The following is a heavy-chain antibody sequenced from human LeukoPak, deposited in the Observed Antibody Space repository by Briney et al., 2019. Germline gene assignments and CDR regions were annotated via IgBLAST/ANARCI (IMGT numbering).Heavy chain of an antibody. Sequence: GGSLRLSCAASGFIFKIYWMNWVRQVPGKGLECLANIKEDGSETYYADSVKGRFTISRDNPKNLLFLQINSLRVEDTAVYYCARETPRRGETRDGYRWGQGTVVTVSS. J-gene: IGHJ4*02. D-gene: IGHD5-24*01. CDR1: GFIFKIYW. CDR2: IKEDGSET. CDR3: ARETPRRGETRDGYR. V-gene: IGHV3-7*01.